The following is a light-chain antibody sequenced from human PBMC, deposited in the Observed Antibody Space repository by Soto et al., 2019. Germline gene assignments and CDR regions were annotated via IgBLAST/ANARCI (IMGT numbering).Light chain of an antibody. CDR1: QSVSSY. CDR3: QQRSNWRLT. V-gene: IGKV3-11*01. Sequence: EIVLTQSPATLSLSPGERATLSCRASQSVSSYLAWYQQKPGQAPRLLIYDASNRASGIPARFRGSGSGTDFTLTISSLKPEDFAVYFCQQRSNWRLTFGGGTRVEIK. CDR2: DAS. J-gene: IGKJ4*01.